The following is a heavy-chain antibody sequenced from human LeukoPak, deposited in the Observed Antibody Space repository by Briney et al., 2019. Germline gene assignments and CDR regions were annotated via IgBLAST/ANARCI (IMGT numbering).Heavy chain of an antibody. V-gene: IGHV3-74*01. J-gene: IGHJ4*02. D-gene: IGHD1-26*01. Sequence: GGSLRLSCAASGXTFSSYWMHWVRQAPGKGLVWVSRISSDGSSTSYADSVKGRFTISRDNAKNTLYLQMNSLRAEDTAVYYCARLASGSYGPLTPFDYWGQGTLVTVSS. CDR2: ISSDGSST. CDR1: GXTFSSYW. CDR3: ARLASGSYGPLTPFDY.